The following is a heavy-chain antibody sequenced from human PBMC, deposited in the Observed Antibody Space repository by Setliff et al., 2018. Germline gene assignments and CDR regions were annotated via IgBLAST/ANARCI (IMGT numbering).Heavy chain of an antibody. V-gene: IGHV1-18*01. CDR2: ISPYNGNT. J-gene: IGHJ4*02. D-gene: IGHD2-15*01. Sequence: ASVKVSCKTSGYNFITTGISWVRQAPGQGPEWMGCISPYNGNTNYAQKFQDRVIMTTDTSTSTVYMDLRNLRSDDTAVYYCARDKPDFVVVEAAARLDYWGQGSLVTVSS. CDR3: ARDKPDFVVVEAAARLDY. CDR1: GYNFITTG.